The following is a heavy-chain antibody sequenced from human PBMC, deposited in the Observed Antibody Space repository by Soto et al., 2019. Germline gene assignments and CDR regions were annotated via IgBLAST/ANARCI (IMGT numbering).Heavy chain of an antibody. V-gene: IGHV4-59*12. CDR2: IYYSGSA. CDR1: GGSISSYY. CDR3: ARVPYYGSRSLNYWYFDL. D-gene: IGHD3-10*01. J-gene: IGHJ2*01. Sequence: SETLSLTCTVSGGSISSYYWSWIRQPPGKGLEWIGNIYYSGSAYYNPSLKSRVTISVDTSKNQFSLRLSSVTAADTAVFYCARVPYYGSRSLNYWYFDLWGRGTLVTVSS.